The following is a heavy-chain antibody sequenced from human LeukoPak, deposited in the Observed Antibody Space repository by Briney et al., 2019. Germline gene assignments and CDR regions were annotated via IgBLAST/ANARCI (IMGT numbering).Heavy chain of an antibody. CDR1: GFTLVNFG. J-gene: IGHJ6*03. CDR3: ASDYPLYYYYMDV. D-gene: IGHD4-11*01. V-gene: IGHV3-23*01. Sequence: AGGSLRLSCAASGFTLVNFGMSWVRQAPGKGLEWVASIHGSSPSAAGIRFYADSVKGRFTISGDYSKNTLYLQMNTLRVEDTAVYYCASDYPLYYYYMDVWGKGTTVTVSS. CDR2: IHGSSPSAAGIR.